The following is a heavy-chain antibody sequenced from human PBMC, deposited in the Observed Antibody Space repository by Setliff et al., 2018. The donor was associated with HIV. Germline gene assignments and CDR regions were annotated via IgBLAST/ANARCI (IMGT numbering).Heavy chain of an antibody. CDR2: ISDSGDNT. J-gene: IGHJ4*02. Sequence: LRLSCAASGFTFSSYGMSWVRQAPERGLEWVSAISDSGDNTNYAESVRGRFTISRDYSRNTLYLQMNSLRAEDSAVYYCARDKGPNLLDYWGQGTLVTVSS. D-gene: IGHD2-8*01. V-gene: IGHV3-23*01. CDR3: ARDKGPNLLDY. CDR1: GFTFSSYG.